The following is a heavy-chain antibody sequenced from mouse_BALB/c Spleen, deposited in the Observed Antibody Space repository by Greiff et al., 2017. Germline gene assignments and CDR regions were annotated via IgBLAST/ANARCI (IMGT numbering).Heavy chain of an antibody. D-gene: IGHD2-1*01. CDR1: GYTFTSYW. CDR3: ASYGNYYFDY. CDR2: INPSNGRT. V-gene: IGHV1S81*02. Sequence: QVQLQQSGAELVKPGASVKLSCKASGYTFTSYWMHWVKQRPGQGLEWIGEINPSNGRTNYNEKFKSKATLTVDKSSSTAYMQLSSLTSEDSAVYYCASYGNYYFDYWGQGTTLTVSS. J-gene: IGHJ2*01.